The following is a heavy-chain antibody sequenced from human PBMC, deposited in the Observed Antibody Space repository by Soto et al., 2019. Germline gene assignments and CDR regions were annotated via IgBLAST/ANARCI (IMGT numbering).Heavy chain of an antibody. CDR1: GGTFSSYP. V-gene: IGHV4-59*03. J-gene: IGHJ4*01. Sequence: PGESLRLSCIVSGGTFSSYPLRWVRQAPGKGLEWIAYTSYAGNTKYNPSLQSRLTTSIDTSKNQLSHMLTHMTAADTTVDYCARRLRACFTYW. CDR3: ARRLRACFTY. CDR2: TSYAGNT. D-gene: IGHD2-21*01.